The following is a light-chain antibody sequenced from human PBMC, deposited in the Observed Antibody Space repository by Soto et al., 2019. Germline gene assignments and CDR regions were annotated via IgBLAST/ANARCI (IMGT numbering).Light chain of an antibody. CDR3: SSLAADYNNHYV. J-gene: IGLJ1*01. Sequence: QSVLTQPPSASGSPGQSVTISCTGTSSDVGRYNFVSWYQQHPGKAPKLMIFEVTKRPSGVPDRFSGSKSGNTASLTVSGLQAEDEADYSCSSLAADYNNHYVSVPGTKVTVL. V-gene: IGLV2-8*01. CDR2: EVT. CDR1: SSDVGRYNF.